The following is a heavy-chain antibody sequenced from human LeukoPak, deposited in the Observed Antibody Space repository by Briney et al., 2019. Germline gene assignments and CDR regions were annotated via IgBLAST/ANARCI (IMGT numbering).Heavy chain of an antibody. Sequence: ASVKVSCKASGYTFTGYYMHWVRQAPGQGLEWMGWINPNSGGTNYAQKFQGRVTMTRDTSISTAYMELSRLRSDDTAVYYCARDSTRIVLMAYAIGWINWFDPWGQGTLVTVSS. CDR3: ARDSTRIVLMAYAIGWINWFDP. V-gene: IGHV1-2*02. J-gene: IGHJ5*02. CDR1: GYTFTGYY. CDR2: INPNSGGT. D-gene: IGHD2-8*01.